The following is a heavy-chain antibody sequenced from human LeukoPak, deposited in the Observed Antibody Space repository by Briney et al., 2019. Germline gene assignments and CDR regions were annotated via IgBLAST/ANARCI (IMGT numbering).Heavy chain of an antibody. CDR3: VRGVGGEYFYFDR. Sequence: SETLSLTCAVSGGSISSGNWWSWVRQPPGKGLEWIGEIYHSGSTNYNPSLKSRVTISVDKSKNQFSLKLTSVTAADTAVYYCVRGVGGEYFYFDRWGQGALVTVSA. CDR1: GGSISSGNW. V-gene: IGHV4-4*02. J-gene: IGHJ4*02. D-gene: IGHD1-26*01. CDR2: IYHSGST.